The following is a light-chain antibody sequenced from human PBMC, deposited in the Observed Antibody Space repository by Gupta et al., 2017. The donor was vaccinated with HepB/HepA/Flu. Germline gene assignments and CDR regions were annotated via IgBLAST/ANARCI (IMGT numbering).Light chain of an antibody. Sequence: SSELTQAPAVSVALGQTVRITCQGDSLRSYYASWYQQKPGQAPVLVIYGKNNRPSGIPDRFSGSSSGNTASFTITGAQAEDEADYYCNSRDSSGNHRYVFGTGTKVTVL. CDR2: GKN. CDR3: NSRDSSGNHRYV. CDR1: SLRSYY. V-gene: IGLV3-19*01. J-gene: IGLJ1*01.